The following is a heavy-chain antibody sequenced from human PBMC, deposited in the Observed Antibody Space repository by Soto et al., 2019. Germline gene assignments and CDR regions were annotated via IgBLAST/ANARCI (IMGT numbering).Heavy chain of an antibody. CDR1: GVSITTTSYY. Sequence: PSETLSLTCTVSGVSITTTSYYWGWIRQPPGKGLEWIGSVYFSGTTYYNPSLKSRVTISVDTSKNHFSLRLSSVTAADTAIYYCARHGSCWGQGTLVTVS. CDR3: ARHGSC. CDR2: VYFSGTT. J-gene: IGHJ4*02. V-gene: IGHV4-39*01.